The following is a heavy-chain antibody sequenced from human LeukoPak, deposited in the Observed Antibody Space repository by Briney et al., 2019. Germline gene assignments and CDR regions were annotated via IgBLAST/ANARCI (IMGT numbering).Heavy chain of an antibody. J-gene: IGHJ4*02. CDR3: ASFGYDILTGRIGSIDY. D-gene: IGHD3-9*01. CDR2: IIPIFGTA. Sequence: ASVKVSCKASGGTFSNYAISWVRKAPGQGLEWMGGIIPIFGTANYAQKFQGRVTITADESTSTAYMELSSLRSEDTAVYYCASFGYDILTGRIGSIDYWGQGTLVTVSS. CDR1: GGTFSNYA. V-gene: IGHV1-69*01.